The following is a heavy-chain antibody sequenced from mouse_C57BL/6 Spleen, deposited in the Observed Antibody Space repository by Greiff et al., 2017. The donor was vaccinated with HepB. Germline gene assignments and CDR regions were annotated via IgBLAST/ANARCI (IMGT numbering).Heavy chain of an antibody. D-gene: IGHD2-4*01. Sequence: EVKVVESGGGLVKPGGSLKLSCAASGFTFSDYGMHWVRQAPEKGLEWVAYISSGSSTIYYADTVKGRFTISRDNAKNTLFLQMTSLRSEDTAMYYCARKEYDYEDWYFDVWGTGTTVTVSS. CDR1: GFTFSDYG. V-gene: IGHV5-17*01. CDR2: ISSGSSTI. J-gene: IGHJ1*03. CDR3: ARKEYDYEDWYFDV.